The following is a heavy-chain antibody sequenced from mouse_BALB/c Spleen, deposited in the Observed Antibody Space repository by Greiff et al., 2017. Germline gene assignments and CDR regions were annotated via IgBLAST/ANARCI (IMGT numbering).Heavy chain of an antibody. CDR1: GYSITSDYA. D-gene: IGHD2-14*01. Sequence: EVQLQESGPGLVKPSQSLSLTCTVTGYSITSDYAWNWIRQFPGNKLEWMGYISYSGSTSYNPSLKSRISITRDTSKNQFFLQLNSVTTEDTATYYCARSYYRFPFDYWGQGTTRTVSS. CDR2: ISYSGST. CDR3: ARSYYRFPFDY. V-gene: IGHV3-2*02. J-gene: IGHJ2*01.